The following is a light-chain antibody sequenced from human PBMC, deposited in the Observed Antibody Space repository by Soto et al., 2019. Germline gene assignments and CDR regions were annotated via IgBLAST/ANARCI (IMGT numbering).Light chain of an antibody. CDR3: QQRGNWPLWT. Sequence: EIVLTQSPATLSLSPGERATLSCRASQSVSSYLAWYQQKPGQAPRLLIYAASNRATGIPARFSGSGSGTDFTLTISSLEPEDFVVYYCQQRGNWPLWTFGQGTKVEIK. CDR1: QSVSSY. J-gene: IGKJ1*01. V-gene: IGKV3-11*01. CDR2: AAS.